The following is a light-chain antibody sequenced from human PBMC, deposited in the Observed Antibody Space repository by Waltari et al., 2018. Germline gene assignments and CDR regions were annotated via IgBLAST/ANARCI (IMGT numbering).Light chain of an antibody. CDR3: GTWDSSLSGAV. CDR1: SSNIGNNY. J-gene: IGLJ7*01. CDR2: ENT. V-gene: IGLV1-51*02. Sequence: HRVTISCSGGSSNIGNNYVSWYRQFPGTAPKLLIYENTERPSGIPGRFSGSKSGTSATLDITGRQAGDEADYYCGTWDSSLSGAVFGGGTHLTVL.